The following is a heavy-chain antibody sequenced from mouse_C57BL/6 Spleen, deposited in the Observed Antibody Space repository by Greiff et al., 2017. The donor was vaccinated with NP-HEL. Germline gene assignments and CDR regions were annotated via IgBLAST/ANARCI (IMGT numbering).Heavy chain of an antibody. CDR1: GYTFTSYT. Sequence: QVHVKQSGAELARPGASVKMSCKASGYTFTSYTMHWVKQRPGQGLEWIGYINPSSGYTKYNQKFKDKATLTADKSSSTAYMQLSSLTSEDSAVYYCAREKDGSPDYWGQGTTLTVSS. D-gene: IGHD2-3*01. CDR3: AREKDGSPDY. CDR2: INPSSGYT. V-gene: IGHV1-4*01. J-gene: IGHJ2*01.